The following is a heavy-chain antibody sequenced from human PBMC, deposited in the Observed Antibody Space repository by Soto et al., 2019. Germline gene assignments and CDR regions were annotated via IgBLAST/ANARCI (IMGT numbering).Heavy chain of an antibody. CDR2: ISYDGSNK. D-gene: IGHD3-22*01. J-gene: IGHJ6*02. Sequence: GGSLRLSCAASGFTFSSYGMHWVRQAPGKGLEWVAVISYDGSNKYYADSVKGRFTISRDNSKNTLYLQTNSLRAEDTAVYYCAKEDNYYDSSGYSKYYYYYGMDVWGQGTTVTVSS. CDR1: GFTFSSYG. CDR3: AKEDNYYDSSGYSKYYYYYGMDV. V-gene: IGHV3-30*18.